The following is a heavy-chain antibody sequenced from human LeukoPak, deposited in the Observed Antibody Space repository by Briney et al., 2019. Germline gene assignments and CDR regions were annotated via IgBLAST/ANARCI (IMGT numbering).Heavy chain of an antibody. J-gene: IGHJ4*02. CDR1: GGSISSGGYY. CDR2: IYYSGST. Sequence: SETLSLTCTVSGGSISSGGYYWSWIRQHPGKGLEWIGYIYYSGSTYYNPSLKSRVTISVDTSKNQFSLKLSSVTAADTAVYYCARGRLGELSAVYFDYWGQGTLVTASS. V-gene: IGHV4-31*03. D-gene: IGHD3-16*02. CDR3: ARGRLGELSAVYFDY.